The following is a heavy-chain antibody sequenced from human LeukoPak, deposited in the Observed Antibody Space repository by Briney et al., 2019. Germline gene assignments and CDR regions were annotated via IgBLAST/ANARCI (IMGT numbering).Heavy chain of an antibody. V-gene: IGHV3-43D*03. CDR1: GFTFDDYA. CDR2: ISWDGGST. D-gene: IGHD1-26*01. J-gene: IGHJ6*03. CDR3: AKGGSYHYYYYYMDV. Sequence: PGGSLRLSCAAAGFTFDDYAMHWVRQATGKGLEWVSLISWDGGSTYYADSVKGRFTISRDNSKNSLYLQMNSLRAEDTALYYCAKGGSYHYYYYYMDVWGKGTTVTVSS.